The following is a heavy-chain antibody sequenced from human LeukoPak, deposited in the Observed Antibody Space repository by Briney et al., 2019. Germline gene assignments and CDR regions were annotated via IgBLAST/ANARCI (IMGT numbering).Heavy chain of an antibody. CDR3: ARDLSFWSGEAFDI. D-gene: IGHD3-3*01. Sequence: PSGTLSLTCTVSGGSISSGSYYWSWIRQPAGKGLEWIGRIYTSGSTNYNPSLKSRVTISVDTSKNQFSLKLSSVTAADTAVYYCARDLSFWSGEAFDIWGQGTMVTVSS. V-gene: IGHV4-61*02. CDR2: IYTSGST. CDR1: GGSISSGSYY. J-gene: IGHJ3*02.